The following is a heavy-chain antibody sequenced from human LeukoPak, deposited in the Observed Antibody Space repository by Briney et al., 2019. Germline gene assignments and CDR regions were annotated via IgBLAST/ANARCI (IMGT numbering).Heavy chain of an antibody. CDR3: ATLGRYYYDSSGYYPDY. V-gene: IGHV1-69*04. CDR1: GGTFSSYA. D-gene: IGHD3-22*01. CDR2: IIPILGIA. Sequence: SVKVSCKASGGTFSSYAISWVRQAPGQGLEWMGRIIPILGIANYAQKFQGRVTITADKSTSTAYMELSSLRSEDTAVYYRATLGRYYYDSSGYYPDYWGQGTLVTVSS. J-gene: IGHJ4*02.